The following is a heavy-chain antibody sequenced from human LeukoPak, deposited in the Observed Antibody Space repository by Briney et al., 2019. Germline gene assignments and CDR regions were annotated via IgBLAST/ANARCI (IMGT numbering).Heavy chain of an antibody. V-gene: IGHV3-23*01. CDR1: GFTFSSYA. CDR3: ARDSDSNFVGSFDI. D-gene: IGHD3-3*01. J-gene: IGHJ3*02. CDR2: ISDSGGTT. Sequence: GGSLRLSCAASGFTFSSYAMSWVRHAPGEGLEWVSAISDSGGTTYYADSVKGRFTISRDNSKNTLYLQMNSLRGEDTAVYYCARDSDSNFVGSFDIWGQGTMVTVSS.